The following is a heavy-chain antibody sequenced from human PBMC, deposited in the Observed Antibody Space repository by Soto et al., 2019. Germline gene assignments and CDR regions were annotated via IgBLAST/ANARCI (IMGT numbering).Heavy chain of an antibody. Sequence: QVQLVQSGTEVKKPGASVKLSCKASGYTFTNYAIHWVRRAPGQRLEWMVWINAGNGHTKYSQKFQGRVTVTRDPAATTAYMELSSLRSEDTAVYYCARGRWTQTTADYYLDAWGKGTLVTVSS. J-gene: IGHJ5*02. V-gene: IGHV1-3*01. CDR3: ARGRWTQTTADYYLDA. CDR2: INAGNGHT. D-gene: IGHD3-10*01. CDR1: GYTFTNYA.